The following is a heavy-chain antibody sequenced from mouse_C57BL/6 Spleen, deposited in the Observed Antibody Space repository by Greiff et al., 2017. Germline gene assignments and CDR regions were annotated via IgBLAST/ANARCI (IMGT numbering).Heavy chain of an antibody. Sequence: QVQLQQPGPELVKPGASVKISCKASGYAFTSSWINWVKQRPGQGLEWIGQIYPGDGDTNYNGKFKGKDTLTADTSSSTAYMQLSSLTSEDSAVYFCARGMSSYYALDYWGQGTPVTVS. CDR2: IYPGDGDT. V-gene: IGHV1-82*01. J-gene: IGHJ4*01. CDR1: GYAFTSSW. CDR3: ARGMSSYYALDY.